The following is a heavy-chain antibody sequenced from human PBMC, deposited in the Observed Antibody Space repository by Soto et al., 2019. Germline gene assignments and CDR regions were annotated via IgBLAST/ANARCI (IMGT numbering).Heavy chain of an antibody. D-gene: IGHD4-17*01. CDR3: ARVGDYYYGMDV. CDR1: GYTFTSYA. Sequence: ASVKVSCKASGYTFTSYAMHWVRQAPGQRLEWMGWINAGNGNTKYSQKFQGRVTITRDTSASTAYMELSSLRSEDTAVYYCARVGDYYYGMDVWGQGTTVTVS. V-gene: IGHV1-3*01. J-gene: IGHJ6*02. CDR2: INAGNGNT.